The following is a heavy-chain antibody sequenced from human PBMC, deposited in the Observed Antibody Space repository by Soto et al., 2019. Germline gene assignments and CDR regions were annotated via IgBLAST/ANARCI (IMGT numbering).Heavy chain of an antibody. V-gene: IGHV4-34*01. CDR1: GGSFSGYY. CDR3: ARGEDAFFYYGLDV. J-gene: IGHJ6*02. CDR2: INHSGST. Sequence: SETLSLTCAVYGGSFSGYYWSWIRQPPGKGLEWIGEINHSGSTNYNPSLKSRVTISVDTSKNQFSLKLTSVTAADTAVYYCARGEDAFFYYGLDVWGQGITVTVSS.